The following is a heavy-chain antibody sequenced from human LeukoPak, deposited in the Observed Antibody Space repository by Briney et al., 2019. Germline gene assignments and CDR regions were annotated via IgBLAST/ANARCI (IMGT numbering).Heavy chain of an antibody. J-gene: IGHJ4*02. D-gene: IGHD2/OR15-2a*01. CDR1: GFTVSSNY. Sequence: PSGGSLRLSCAASGFTVSSNYMSWVRQAPGKGLEWVSVIYSGGSTYYADSVKGRFTISRDNSKNTLYLQMNSLRAEDTAVYYCARYSMGLFDYWGQGTLVTVSS. CDR2: IYSGGST. V-gene: IGHV3-53*01. CDR3: ARYSMGLFDY.